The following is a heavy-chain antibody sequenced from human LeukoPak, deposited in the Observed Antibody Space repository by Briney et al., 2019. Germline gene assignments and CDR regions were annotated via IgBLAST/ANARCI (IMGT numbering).Heavy chain of an antibody. CDR2: ISYDGSDQ. CDR1: GYTFSNNA. Sequence: GGSLRLSCAATGYTFSNNAMHWVRQAPGKGLEWVAVISYDGSDQRYADSVKGRFTISRDNSENTHFLLMNSLRPEDTAVYYCARDGAARLLRYYYYLDVWGKGTTVTVSS. D-gene: IGHD6-6*01. J-gene: IGHJ6*03. CDR3: ARDGAARLLRYYYYLDV. V-gene: IGHV3-30*04.